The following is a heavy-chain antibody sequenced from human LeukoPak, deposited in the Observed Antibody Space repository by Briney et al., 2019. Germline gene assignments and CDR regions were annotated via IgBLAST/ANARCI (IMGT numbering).Heavy chain of an antibody. CDR2: INHSGST. J-gene: IGHJ4*02. CDR1: GGSFSGYY. CDR3: ARHSSGWRGYFDY. D-gene: IGHD6-19*01. V-gene: IGHV4-34*01. Sequence: SETLSLTCAVYGGSFSGYYWSWIRQPPGKGLEWIGEINHSGSTNYNPSLKSRVTISVDTSKNQFSPKLSSVTAADTAVYYCARHSSGWRGYFDYWGQGTLVTVSS.